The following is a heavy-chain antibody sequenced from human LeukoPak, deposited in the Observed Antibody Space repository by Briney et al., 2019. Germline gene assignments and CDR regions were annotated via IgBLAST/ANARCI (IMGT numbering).Heavy chain of an antibody. CDR2: INTNTGNP. CDR3: ARDGAITIFGVVLYNWFDP. Sequence: ASVKVSCKASGYTFTSYAMNWVRQAPGQGLEWMGWINTNTGNPTYAQGFTGRFVFSLDTSVSTAYLQISSLKAEDTAVYYCARDGAITIFGVVLYNWFDPWGQGTLVTVSS. D-gene: IGHD3-3*01. CDR1: GYTFTSYA. J-gene: IGHJ5*02. V-gene: IGHV7-4-1*02.